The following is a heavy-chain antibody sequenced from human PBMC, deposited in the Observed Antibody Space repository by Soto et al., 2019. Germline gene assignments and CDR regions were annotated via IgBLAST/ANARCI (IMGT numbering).Heavy chain of an antibody. D-gene: IGHD3-22*01. CDR2: IYYSGST. V-gene: IGHV4-30-4*01. CDR3: ARDQYYDSRGQYYYGMDV. CDR1: GGSISSGDYY. Sequence: QVQLQESGPGLVKPSQTLSLTCTVSGGSISSGDYYWSWIRQPPGKGLEWIGYIYYSGSTYYNPSRQSRVNISVDTSKNQFPVKLSSVKAADTAVYYCARDQYYDSRGQYYYGMDVWGQGTTVTVSS. J-gene: IGHJ6*02.